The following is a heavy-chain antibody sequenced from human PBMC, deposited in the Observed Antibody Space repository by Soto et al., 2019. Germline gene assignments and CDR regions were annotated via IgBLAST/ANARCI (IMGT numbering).Heavy chain of an antibody. D-gene: IGHD3-9*01. J-gene: IGHJ3*02. CDR1: GFTFSSYD. V-gene: IGHV3-30-3*01. CDR2: ISYDGSNK. CDR3: ARDQDVRDDMMIKGGAFDI. Sequence: GWSLRLSCAASGFTFSSYDMNWVRQATGKGLEWVAVISYDGSNKYYADSVKGRFTISRDNSKNTLYLQMNSLRAEDTAVYYCARDQDVRDDMMIKGGAFDIWGQGTMVTVSS.